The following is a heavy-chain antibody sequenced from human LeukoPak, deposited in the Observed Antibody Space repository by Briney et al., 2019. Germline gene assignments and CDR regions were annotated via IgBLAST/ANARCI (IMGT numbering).Heavy chain of an antibody. CDR3: AKVSEYSSSYYFDY. CDR1: GFTFISYG. V-gene: IGHV3-23*01. Sequence: GGSLRLSCAASGFTFISYGIHWVRQAPGKGLEWVSLISGSGGDTYSADSVKGRFTISRDNSKNTLYLQMNSLRAEDTAVYYCAKVSEYSSSYYFDYWGQGTLVTVSS. J-gene: IGHJ4*02. D-gene: IGHD6-6*01. CDR2: ISGSGGDT.